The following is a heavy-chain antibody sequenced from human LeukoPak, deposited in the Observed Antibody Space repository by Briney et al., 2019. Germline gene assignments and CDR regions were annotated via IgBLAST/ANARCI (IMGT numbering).Heavy chain of an antibody. J-gene: IGHJ4*02. V-gene: IGHV4-39*07. CDR1: GCSISNNYVY. Sequence: SETLSLTCTVSGCSISNNYVYWAWIRQPPGKGLEWIGTIYYSGGTYYNPSLNSRVTVSIDTSKNQFSLKLSSVTAADTAVYYCASGDSWSFYIAYWGQGTLVTVSS. CDR3: ASGDSWSFYIAY. D-gene: IGHD3-10*01. CDR2: IYYSGGT.